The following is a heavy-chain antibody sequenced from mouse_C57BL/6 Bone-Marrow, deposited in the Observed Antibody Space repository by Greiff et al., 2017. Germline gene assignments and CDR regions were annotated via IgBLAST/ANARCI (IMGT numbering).Heavy chain of an antibody. Sequence: QVQLKESGPGLVQPSQSLSITCTVSGFSLTSYGVHWVRQPPGKGLAWLGVIWSGGSTAYNAAFISRLSLSKDNSKSQVFFKMNSLQSDDTVMYYWARNNYYDDPIAYWGQGTLVTVSA. V-gene: IGHV2-2*01. CDR2: IWSGGST. D-gene: IGHD1-1*01. CDR3: ARNNYYDDPIAY. CDR1: GFSLTSYG. J-gene: IGHJ3*01.